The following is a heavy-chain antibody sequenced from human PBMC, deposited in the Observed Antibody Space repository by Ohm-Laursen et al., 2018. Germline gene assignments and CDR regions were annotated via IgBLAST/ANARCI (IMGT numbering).Heavy chain of an antibody. CDR1: GGSIKSYY. D-gene: IGHD2-15*01. V-gene: IGHV4-59*08. CDR3: ARQSGGGRSDFDY. CDR2: IYYNGCT. J-gene: IGHJ4*02. Sequence: TLSLTCTVSGGSIKSYYWNWIRQPPGKGLEWIGFIYYNGCTNYNPSLKSRLTISVDTSKNQFYLKLSSVTAADTAVYYCARQSGGGRSDFDYWGQGTLVTVSS.